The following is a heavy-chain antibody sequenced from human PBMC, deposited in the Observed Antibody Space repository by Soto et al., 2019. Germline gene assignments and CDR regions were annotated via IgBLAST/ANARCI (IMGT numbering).Heavy chain of an antibody. CDR2: IWYDGSNK. Sequence: QVQLVESGGGVVQPGRSLRLSCAASGFTFSSYGMHWVRQAPGKGLEWVAVIWYDGSNKYYADSVKGRFTISRDNSKHTLYPQTNSLRAEDTAVYYCARDPIVGWSGGSCYSYYYGMDVWGQGTTVTVSS. J-gene: IGHJ6*02. D-gene: IGHD2-15*01. V-gene: IGHV3-33*01. CDR1: GFTFSSYG. CDR3: ARDPIVGWSGGSCYSYYYGMDV.